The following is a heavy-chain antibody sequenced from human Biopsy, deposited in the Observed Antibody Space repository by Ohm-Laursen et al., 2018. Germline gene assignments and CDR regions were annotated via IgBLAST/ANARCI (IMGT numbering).Heavy chain of an antibody. CDR3: GRAVRNQLLTDP. Sequence: SVKVSCKVSGYTFASYDITWVRQASGQGPEWIGWLNPVSGNSNFGQKFRGRVTVTSDTSISTAYMELSGLTSDDTATYYCGRAVRNQLLTDPWGQGTLVTVTS. V-gene: IGHV1-8*01. J-gene: IGHJ5*02. D-gene: IGHD1-7*01. CDR2: LNPVSGNS. CDR1: GYTFASYD.